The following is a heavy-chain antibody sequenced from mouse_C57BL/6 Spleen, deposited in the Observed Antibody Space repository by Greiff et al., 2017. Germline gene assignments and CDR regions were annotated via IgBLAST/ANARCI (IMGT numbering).Heavy chain of an antibody. V-gene: IGHV1-22*01. J-gene: IGHJ4*01. D-gene: IGHD1-1*01. CDR1: GYPFTDYN. CDR2: INPNNGGT. Sequence: VQLQQSGPELVKPGASVKMSCKASGYPFTDYNMHWLKQSLGKSLEWIGYINPNNGGTSYNQKFKGKATLTVNKSSSTAYMELRSLTSEDSAVYYCASDTTVVGAMDYWGQGTSVTVSS. CDR3: ASDTTVVGAMDY.